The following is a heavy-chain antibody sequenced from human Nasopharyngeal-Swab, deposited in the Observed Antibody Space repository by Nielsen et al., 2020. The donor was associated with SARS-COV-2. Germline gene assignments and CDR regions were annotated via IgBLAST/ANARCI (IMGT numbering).Heavy chain of an antibody. Sequence: ASAKVSCKASGYPFTSYGITWVRQASGPVLVWMGWINGYNRDTNYVQNLQGRVTITTDTSTTTAYMELRSLRSDDTAVYYCVRGRGLRFLASYYFDYWGQGTLVTVSS. D-gene: IGHD3-3*01. CDR2: INGYNRDT. CDR1: GYPFTSYG. J-gene: IGHJ4*02. CDR3: VRGRGLRFLASYYFDY. V-gene: IGHV1-18*04.